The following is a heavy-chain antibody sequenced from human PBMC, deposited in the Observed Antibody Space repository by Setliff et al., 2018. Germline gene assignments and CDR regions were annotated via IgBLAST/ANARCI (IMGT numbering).Heavy chain of an antibody. CDR2: ISAYNGNT. D-gene: IGHD1-26*01. Sequence: RASVKVSCKASGYTFTSYGISWVRQAPGQGLEWMGWISAYNGNTNYAQKLQGRVTMTTDTSTRTAYMELRSLRSDDTAAYYCARVMGSWELLRGYYYYGMDVWGQGTTVTVSS. J-gene: IGHJ6*02. V-gene: IGHV1-18*01. CDR1: GYTFTSYG. CDR3: ARVMGSWELLRGYYYYGMDV.